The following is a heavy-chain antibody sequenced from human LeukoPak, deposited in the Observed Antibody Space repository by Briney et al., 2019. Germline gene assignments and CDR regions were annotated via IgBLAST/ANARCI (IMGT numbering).Heavy chain of an antibody. CDR1: ARSISSGGYY. Sequence: SESLSLTCTLSARSISSGGYYWSWLRQHPVKGLEWIGYIYYSGGTYYNPSLKSRVTISVDTSKNQFSLKLSSVTAADTAVYYCARSDYGDYSHLFDYWGQGTLVTVSS. D-gene: IGHD4-17*01. V-gene: IGHV4-31*03. J-gene: IGHJ4*02. CDR3: ARSDYGDYSHLFDY. CDR2: IYYSGGT.